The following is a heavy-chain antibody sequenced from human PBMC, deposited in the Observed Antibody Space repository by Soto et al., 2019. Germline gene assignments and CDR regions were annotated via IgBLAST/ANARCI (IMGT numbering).Heavy chain of an antibody. V-gene: IGHV1-8*01. J-gene: IGHJ3*02. CDR1: GYTFSNYD. CDR3: ARGIKGLPLSAFDI. Sequence: ASVKVSCKASGYTFSNYDINWVRQATGQGLEWMGWLNPNTDKTGSAQKFQGRVTMTRNTSISTAYLELSGLRSDDTAVYYCARGIKGLPLSAFDIWGQGTRVTVSS. D-gene: IGHD5-12*01. CDR2: LNPNTDKT.